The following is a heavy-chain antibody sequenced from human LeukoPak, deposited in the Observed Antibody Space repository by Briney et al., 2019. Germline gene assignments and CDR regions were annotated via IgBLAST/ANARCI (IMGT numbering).Heavy chain of an antibody. J-gene: IGHJ4*02. CDR1: GFTFSTYA. CDR3: AKDKVGWYDSSGYSLFDY. V-gene: IGHV3-23*01. D-gene: IGHD3-22*01. CDR2: ISGSGGNT. Sequence: GGSLRLSCAASGFTFSTYAMNWVRQAPGKGLEWVSAISGSGGNTYYADSVKGRFTISRDNSKNTLYLHMNSLRAEDTAVYYCAKDKVGWYDSSGYSLFDYWGQGTLVTVSS.